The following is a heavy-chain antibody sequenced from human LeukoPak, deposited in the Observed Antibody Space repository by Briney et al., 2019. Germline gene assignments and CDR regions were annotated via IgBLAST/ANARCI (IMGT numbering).Heavy chain of an antibody. V-gene: IGHV3-30*02. D-gene: IGHD6-13*01. CDR2: IRYDGSNK. CDR1: GFTFSSYG. CDR3: AIFRWGSTWYYADH. Sequence: GGSLRLSCAASGFTFSSYGMHWVRQAPGKGLEWVAFIRYDGSNKYYADSVKGRFTISRDNSKNTLYLQMNSLTADDTAVYYCAIFRWGSTWYYADHWGQGTLVTVSS. J-gene: IGHJ4*02.